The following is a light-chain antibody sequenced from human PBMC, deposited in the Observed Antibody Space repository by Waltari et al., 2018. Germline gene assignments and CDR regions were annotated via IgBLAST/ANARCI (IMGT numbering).Light chain of an antibody. CDR2: KVS. V-gene: IGKV2-30*02. CDR1: QSLVHNDGKTY. J-gene: IGKJ1*01. CDR3: MQGTHWPWT. Sequence: QSLVHNDGKTYLNWFHRRPGQFPRRLIDKVSNRDSGVPDSFSGSESGTDFTLRISRVEAEDVGVYYCMQGTHWPWTFGQGTKVEIK.